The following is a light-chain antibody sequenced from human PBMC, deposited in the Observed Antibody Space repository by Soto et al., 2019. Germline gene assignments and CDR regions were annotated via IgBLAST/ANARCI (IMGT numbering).Light chain of an antibody. Sequence: DIQMTQSPSSLSASVGDRVTITCRASQSIASYLIWYQQKPGKAPKVLIYGASTLQSGVPSRFSGSGSWTDFPLTITSLQPEDFATYYCQQSYSIPPYTFGQGTKLEIK. CDR2: GAS. J-gene: IGKJ2*01. V-gene: IGKV1-39*01. CDR3: QQSYSIPPYT. CDR1: QSIASY.